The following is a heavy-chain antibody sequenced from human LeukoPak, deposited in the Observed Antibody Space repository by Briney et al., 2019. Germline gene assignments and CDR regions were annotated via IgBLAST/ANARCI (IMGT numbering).Heavy chain of an antibody. CDR2: IKQDGSEK. D-gene: IGHD3-3*01. Sequence: GGSLRLSCAASGFSFSIYWMSWVRQAPGKGLEWVANIKQDGSEKYYVGSVKGRFTISRDNAKNSLYLQMNSLRAEDTAVYYCARDGYDFWSGYSRWFDPWGQGTLVTVSS. CDR1: GFSFSIYW. V-gene: IGHV3-7*01. CDR3: ARDGYDFWSGYSRWFDP. J-gene: IGHJ5*02.